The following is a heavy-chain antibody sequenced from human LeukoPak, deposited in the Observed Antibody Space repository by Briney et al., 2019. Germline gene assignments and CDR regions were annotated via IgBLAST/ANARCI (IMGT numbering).Heavy chain of an antibody. Sequence: SETLSLTCTVSGGSLSSYYWSWIRQPPGKGLEWIGYIYYSGSTNYNPSLKSRVTISVDTSKNQFSLKLSSVTAADTAVYYCAREVKSPVGATPLDYWGQGTLVTVSS. V-gene: IGHV4-59*01. CDR1: GGSLSSYY. D-gene: IGHD1-26*01. CDR3: AREVKSPVGATPLDY. J-gene: IGHJ4*02. CDR2: IYYSGST.